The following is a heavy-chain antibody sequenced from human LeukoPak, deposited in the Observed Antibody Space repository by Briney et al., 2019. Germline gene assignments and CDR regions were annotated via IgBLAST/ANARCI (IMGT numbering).Heavy chain of an antibody. CDR1: GGSISSYY. CDR2: IYYSGST. J-gene: IGHJ5*02. Sequence: PSETLSLTCTVSGGSISSYYWSWIRQPPRKGLEWIGYIYYSGSTNYNPSLKSRVTISVDTSKNQFSLKLSSVTAADTAVYYCARTGPLSGWFDPWGQGTLVTVSS. CDR3: ARTGPLSGWFDP. V-gene: IGHV4-59*08. D-gene: IGHD1-14*01.